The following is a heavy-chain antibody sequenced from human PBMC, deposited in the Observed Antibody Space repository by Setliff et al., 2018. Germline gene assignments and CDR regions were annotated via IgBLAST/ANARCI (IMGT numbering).Heavy chain of an antibody. V-gene: IGHV4-59*02. CDR2: IYHNGNT. CDR1: GGSVSPYF. CDR3: ARDRTAYSYGLDV. D-gene: IGHD5-18*01. J-gene: IGHJ6*02. Sequence: SETLSLTCTVSGGSVSPYFWSWIRQPPGKGLDWIGYIYHNGNTNFNPSLKSRVNMSVDTSKNQIALNLKSVTAADTAVYYCARDRTAYSYGLDVWGQGTTVTVSS.